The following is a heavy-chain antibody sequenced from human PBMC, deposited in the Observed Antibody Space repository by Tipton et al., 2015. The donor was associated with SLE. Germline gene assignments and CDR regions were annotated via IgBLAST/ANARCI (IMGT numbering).Heavy chain of an antibody. CDR1: GDSVSSNSAA. J-gene: IGHJ4*02. V-gene: IGHV6-1*01. CDR2: TFYRSKWYN. CDR3: ARDSDDSSGPFIDY. D-gene: IGHD3-22*01. Sequence: GLVKPSQTLSLTCAISGDSVSSNSAAWNWIRQSPSRGLEWLGRTFYRSKWYNDYAVSVKSRITINPDTSKNQFSLKLSSVTAADTAVYYCARDSDDSSGPFIDYWGQGTLVTFSS.